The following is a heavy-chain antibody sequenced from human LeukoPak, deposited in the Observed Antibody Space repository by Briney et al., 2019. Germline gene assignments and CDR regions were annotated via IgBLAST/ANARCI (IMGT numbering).Heavy chain of an antibody. Sequence: SETLSLTCTVSGVSISSYYWSWIRQPPGKGLEWIGYIFHSGSTNYNPPLKSRATVSVDTSRSQLSLKLTSVTAADTAVYYCARASTDSSSWYHYFDYWGQGALVTVSS. V-gene: IGHV4-59*01. J-gene: IGHJ4*02. CDR3: ARASTDSSSWYHYFDY. CDR2: IFHSGST. CDR1: GVSISSYY. D-gene: IGHD6-13*01.